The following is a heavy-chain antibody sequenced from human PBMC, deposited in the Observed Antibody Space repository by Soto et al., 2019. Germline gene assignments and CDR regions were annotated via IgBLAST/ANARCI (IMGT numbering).Heavy chain of an antibody. CDR3: AREIVVVPAANFDY. Sequence: QVQLQQWGAGLLKPSETLSLTCAVYGGSFSGYYWSWIRQPPGKGLEWIGEINHSGSTNYNPSLKSRVTISVDTSKTQFSLKLSSVTAADTAVYYCAREIVVVPAANFDYWGQGSLVTVSS. D-gene: IGHD2-2*01. J-gene: IGHJ4*02. CDR1: GGSFSGYY. CDR2: INHSGST. V-gene: IGHV4-34*01.